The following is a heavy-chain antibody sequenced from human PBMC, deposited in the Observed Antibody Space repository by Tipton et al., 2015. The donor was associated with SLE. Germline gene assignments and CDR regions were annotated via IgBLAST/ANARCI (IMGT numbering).Heavy chain of an antibody. CDR3: AKEQAPYYDSSGSFDY. V-gene: IGHV3-30*02. CDR2: IRYDGSNK. Sequence: SLRLSCAASGFTFSSYGMHWVRQAPGKGLEWVAFIRYDGSNKYYADSVKGRFTISRDNSKNTLYLQMNSLRAEDTAVYYCAKEQAPYYDSSGSFDYWGQGTLVTVSS. J-gene: IGHJ4*02. CDR1: GFTFSSYG. D-gene: IGHD3-22*01.